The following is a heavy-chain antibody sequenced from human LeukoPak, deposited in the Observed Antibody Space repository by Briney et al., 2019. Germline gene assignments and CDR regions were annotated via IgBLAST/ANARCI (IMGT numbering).Heavy chain of an antibody. J-gene: IGHJ5*02. Sequence: GGSLRLSCAASGFTFSSYSMNWVRQAPGKGLEWVSSISSSSSYIYYADSVKGRFTISRDNAKNSLYLQMNSLRAEGTAVYYCARLGGYSGYGNWFDPWGQGTLVTVSS. V-gene: IGHV3-21*01. CDR3: ARLGGYSGYGNWFDP. CDR2: ISSSSSYI. CDR1: GFTFSSYS. D-gene: IGHD5-12*01.